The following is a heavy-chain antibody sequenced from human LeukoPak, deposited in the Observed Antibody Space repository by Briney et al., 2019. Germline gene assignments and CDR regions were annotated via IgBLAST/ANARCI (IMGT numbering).Heavy chain of an antibody. CDR1: GFTFSSYS. D-gene: IGHD2-21*01. CDR3: TRLGDNS. Sequence: GGSLRLSCAASGFTFSSYSMNWVRQAPGKGLEWVGRIRNKAINYATAYAASVKDRFTISGDDSKNTAYLQMNSLKTEDTAVYYCTRLGDNSWGQGTLVTVSS. J-gene: IGHJ4*02. V-gene: IGHV3-73*01. CDR2: IRNKAINYAT.